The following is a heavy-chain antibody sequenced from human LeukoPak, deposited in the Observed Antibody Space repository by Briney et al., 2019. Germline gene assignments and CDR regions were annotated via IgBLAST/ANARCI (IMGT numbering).Heavy chain of an antibody. Sequence: GGSLRLSCAASGFTFDDYAMHWVRQAPGKGLEWVSGISWNSGSIGYADSVKGRFTISRDNAKNSLYLQMNSLRAEDTALYYCAKDYSRSGYYYGMDVWGQGTTVTVSS. CDR2: ISWNSGSI. J-gene: IGHJ6*02. CDR1: GFTFDDYA. V-gene: IGHV3-9*01. CDR3: AKDYSRSGYYYGMDV. D-gene: IGHD6-6*01.